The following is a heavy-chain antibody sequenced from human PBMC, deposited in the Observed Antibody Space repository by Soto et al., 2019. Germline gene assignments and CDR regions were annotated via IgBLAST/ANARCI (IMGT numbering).Heavy chain of an antibody. CDR1: GFTFSSYW. Sequence: GGSLRLSCAASGFTFSSYWMSWVRQAPGKGLEWVANIKQDGSEKYYVDSVKGRFTISRDNAKNSLYLQMNSLRAEDTAEYYWARTPVQYCSGGSCYSGAFDIWGQGTMVTVSS. V-gene: IGHV3-7*01. CDR3: ARTPVQYCSGGSCYSGAFDI. D-gene: IGHD2-15*01. CDR2: IKQDGSEK. J-gene: IGHJ3*02.